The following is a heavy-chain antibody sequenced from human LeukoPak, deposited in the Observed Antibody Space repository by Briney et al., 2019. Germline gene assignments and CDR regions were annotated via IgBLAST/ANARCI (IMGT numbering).Heavy chain of an antibody. J-gene: IGHJ6*03. V-gene: IGHV3-30*02. CDR2: IRYDGSNK. Sequence: PGGSQRLSCAASGFTFSSYGMHWVRQAPGKGLEWVAFIRYDGSNKYYADSVKGRFTISRDNSKNTLYLQMNSLRAEDTAVYYCAKDLIAAAGTYYYYYYMDVWGKGTTVTVSS. CDR3: AKDLIAAAGTYYYYYYMDV. CDR1: GFTFSSYG. D-gene: IGHD6-13*01.